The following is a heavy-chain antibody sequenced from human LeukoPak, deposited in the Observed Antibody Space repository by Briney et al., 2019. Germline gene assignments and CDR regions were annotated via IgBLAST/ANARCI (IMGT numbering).Heavy chain of an antibody. CDR2: VNQDGSEK. J-gene: IGHJ4*02. CDR1: GFTFNTYW. Sequence: GGSLRLSCAASGFTFNTYWMNWVRQAPGKGLEWVANVNQDGSEKYYVDSVKGRFTISRDNAKKSVLLQAISLRAEDTAVYYCARVDDKDSGSYSGFDYWGQGTLVTVSS. D-gene: IGHD3-10*01. CDR3: ARVDDKDSGSYSGFDY. V-gene: IGHV3-7*01.